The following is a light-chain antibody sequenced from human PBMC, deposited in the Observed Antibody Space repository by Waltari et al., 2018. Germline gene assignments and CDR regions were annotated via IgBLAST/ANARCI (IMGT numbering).Light chain of an antibody. CDR3: QQYHVWPGT. V-gene: IGKV3-15*01. J-gene: IGKJ2*01. Sequence: ITMTQSPATLSVSPGETVTLSCRASQSVSWKSAWYQQRPGQGPRLLIYGGSTRATGIPARFSGSGSGTECTLSISSLQSEDSAVYYCQQYHVWPGTFGQGTKLEIK. CDR2: GGS. CDR1: QSVSWK.